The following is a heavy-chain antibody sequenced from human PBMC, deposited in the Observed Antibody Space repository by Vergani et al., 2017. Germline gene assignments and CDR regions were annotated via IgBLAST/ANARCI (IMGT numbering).Heavy chain of an antibody. V-gene: IGHV1-2*02. CDR1: GYTFTGYY. D-gene: IGHD4-17*01. CDR3: ARYGDYRGPLLSADLYFDY. J-gene: IGHJ4*02. CDR2: INPNSGGT. Sequence: QVKLVQSGAEVKKPGASVKVSCKASGYTFTGYYMHWVRQAPGQGLEWMGWINPNSGGTNYAQKFQGRVTMTRDTSISTAYMELSRLRSDDTAVYYCARYGDYRGPLLSADLYFDYGGQGTLVTVSS.